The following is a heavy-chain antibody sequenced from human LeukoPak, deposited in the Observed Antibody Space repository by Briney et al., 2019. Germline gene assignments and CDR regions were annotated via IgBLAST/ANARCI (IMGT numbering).Heavy chain of an antibody. J-gene: IGHJ4*02. D-gene: IGHD3-22*01. V-gene: IGHV4-4*09. CDR3: ARHFPYDRDGYYYALDY. Sequence: SETLSLTCALSGASFNSNYWTWIRQPPGKGLEWIGYIHTSGKTNKNPSLRGRVTMSLDTSKNQISPNLSSVTAADTAVYYCARHFPYDRDGYYYALDYWGQGTLVTVSS. CDR1: GASFNSNY. CDR2: IHTSGKT.